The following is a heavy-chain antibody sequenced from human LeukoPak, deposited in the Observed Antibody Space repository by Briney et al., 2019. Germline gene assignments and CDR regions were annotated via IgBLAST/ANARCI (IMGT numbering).Heavy chain of an antibody. CDR3: ARPAVAGLRAGGYDY. J-gene: IGHJ4*02. CDR2: IRYDGSNK. Sequence: PGGSLRLSCAASGFTFNSYGMHWVRQAPGKGLEWVAFIRYDGSNKYYADSVKGRITISRDNSKNTLYLQMNSLRAEDTAVYYCARPAVAGLRAGGYDYWGQGTLVTVSS. V-gene: IGHV3-30*02. D-gene: IGHD6-19*01. CDR1: GFTFNSYG.